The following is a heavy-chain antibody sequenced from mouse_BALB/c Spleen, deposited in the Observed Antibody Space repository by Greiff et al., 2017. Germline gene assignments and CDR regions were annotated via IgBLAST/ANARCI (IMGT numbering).Heavy chain of an antibody. CDR1: GYTFTSYW. CDR2: IYPSDSYT. Sequence: VQLQQPGAELVKPGAPVKLSCKASGYTFTSYWINWVKQRPGQGLEWIGNIYPSDSYTNYNQKFKDKATLTVDKSSSTAYMQLSSPTSEDSAVYYCTIYRGDYWGQGTSVTVSS. V-gene: IGHV1-69*02. D-gene: IGHD2-1*01. J-gene: IGHJ4*01. CDR3: TIYRGDY.